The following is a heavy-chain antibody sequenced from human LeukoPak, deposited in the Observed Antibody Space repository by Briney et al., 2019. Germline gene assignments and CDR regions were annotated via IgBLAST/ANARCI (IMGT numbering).Heavy chain of an antibody. Sequence: SPTLSITCTVSGGSVSSSSYYWGWNRHPPRKVLSWPGSNYYSGIPYYNPSLKSRVTISIDTFKNQSSLMLSSVTAADTAVYYCARTLSSGWYPFDYWGQGTLVTVSS. CDR3: ARTLSSGWYPFDY. CDR2: NYYSGIP. D-gene: IGHD6-19*01. V-gene: IGHV4-39*01. J-gene: IGHJ4*02. CDR1: GGSVSSSSYY.